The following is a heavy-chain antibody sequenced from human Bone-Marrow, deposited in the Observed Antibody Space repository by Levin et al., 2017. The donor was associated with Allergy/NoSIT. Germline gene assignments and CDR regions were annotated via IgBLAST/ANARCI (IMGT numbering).Heavy chain of an antibody. CDR1: GGTFSSYA. CDR2: IIPIFGTA. Sequence: ASVKVSCKASGGTFSSYAISWVRQAPGQGLEWMGGIIPIFGTANYAQKFQGRVTITADESTSTAYMELSSLRSEDTAVYYCARNGITGTTTWRFDYWGQGTLVTVSS. J-gene: IGHJ4*02. V-gene: IGHV1-69*13. CDR3: ARNGITGTTTWRFDY. D-gene: IGHD1-20*01.